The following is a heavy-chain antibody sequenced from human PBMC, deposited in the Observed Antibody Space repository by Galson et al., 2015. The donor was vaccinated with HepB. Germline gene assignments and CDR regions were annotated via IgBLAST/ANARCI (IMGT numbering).Heavy chain of an antibody. CDR3: ARDMVPGGRSSGYYYPFDY. Sequence: SVKVSCKASGGTFSSYAISWVRQAPGQGLEWMGRIIPILGIANYAQKFQGRVTITADKSTSTAYMELSSLRSEDTAVYYCARDMVPGGRSSGYYYPFDYWGQGTLVTVSS. D-gene: IGHD3-22*01. CDR2: IIPILGIA. CDR1: GGTFSSYA. J-gene: IGHJ4*02. V-gene: IGHV1-69*04.